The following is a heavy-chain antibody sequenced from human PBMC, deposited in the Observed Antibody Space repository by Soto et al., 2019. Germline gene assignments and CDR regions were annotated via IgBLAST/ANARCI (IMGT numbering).Heavy chain of an antibody. D-gene: IGHD6-13*01. Sequence: EVQLVESGGGLVKPGGSLRLSCAASGFTFSNAWMSWVRQAPGKGLEWVGRIKSKTDGGTTDYAAPVKGRFTISRDHSKNTLYLQMNSLKTEDTAVYYCTTGRSSWQYYFDYWGQGTLVTVSS. CDR1: GFTFSNAW. J-gene: IGHJ4*02. V-gene: IGHV3-15*01. CDR3: TTGRSSWQYYFDY. CDR2: IKSKTDGGTT.